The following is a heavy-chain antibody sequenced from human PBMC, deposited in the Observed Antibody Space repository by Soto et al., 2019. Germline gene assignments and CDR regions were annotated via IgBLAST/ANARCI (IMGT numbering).Heavy chain of an antibody. Sequence: QVQLQQWGAGLLKPSETLSLTGAVYGGSFSGYYWSWIRQPPGKGLEWIGEINHSGSTNYNPSLKSRVTISVDTSKNQFSLKLSSVTAADTAVYYWASFPANRYYFDYWGQGTLVTVSS. V-gene: IGHV4-34*01. CDR2: INHSGST. CDR1: GGSFSGYY. J-gene: IGHJ4*02. CDR3: ASFPANRYYFDY.